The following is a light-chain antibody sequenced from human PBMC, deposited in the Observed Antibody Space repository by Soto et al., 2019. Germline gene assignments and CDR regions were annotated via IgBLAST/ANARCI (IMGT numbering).Light chain of an antibody. CDR2: DAS. V-gene: IGKV3-11*01. J-gene: IGKJ5*01. Sequence: ESMLTQSPATLSLSPGERATLSCRASQSVRSYLAWYQQKPGQAPRLLIYDASNRAPGIPARFSGSGSGTDFTLTISSLEPDDFAVYYCQQRSSWPRITFGKGTRLDIK. CDR1: QSVRSY. CDR3: QQRSSWPRIT.